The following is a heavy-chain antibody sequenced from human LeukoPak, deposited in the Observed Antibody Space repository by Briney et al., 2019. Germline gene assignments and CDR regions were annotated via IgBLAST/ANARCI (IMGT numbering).Heavy chain of an antibody. CDR2: ITAYNGNT. D-gene: IGHD2-15*01. CDR1: GYTFSNYA. J-gene: IGHJ5*02. Sequence: ASVKVSCKASGYTFSNYAITWVRQAPGQGLERMGWITAYNGNTNYAQKLKGRVTMTTDTSTATAYMELRNLLSDDTGVYYCARDCSGGTCPSFWLDPWGQGTLVTVSS. V-gene: IGHV1-18*01. CDR3: ARDCSGGTCPSFWLDP.